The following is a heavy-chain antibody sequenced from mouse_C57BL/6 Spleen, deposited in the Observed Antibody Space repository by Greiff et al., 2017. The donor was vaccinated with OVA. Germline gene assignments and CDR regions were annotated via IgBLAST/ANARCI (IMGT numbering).Heavy chain of an antibody. CDR3: AREETGYAAWFAY. V-gene: IGHV8-8*01. Sequence: QVTLKESGPGILQPSQTLSLTCSFSGFSLSTFGMGVGWIRQPPGKGLEWLAHIWWGDDKYYNPALKNRLSISKDTSHNQVFLKIANVDTADTATYYCAREETGYAAWFAYWGQGTLVTVSA. CDR1: GFSLSTFGMG. J-gene: IGHJ3*01. D-gene: IGHD2-2*01. CDR2: IWWGDDK.